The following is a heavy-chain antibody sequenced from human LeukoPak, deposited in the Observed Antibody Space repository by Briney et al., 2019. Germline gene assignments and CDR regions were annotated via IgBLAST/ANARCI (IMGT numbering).Heavy chain of an antibody. CDR2: IYWDDDK. CDR1: GFSLSTSGVG. J-gene: IGHJ4*02. D-gene: IGHD3-3*01. V-gene: IGHV2-5*02. CDR3: AHRQVNYDLWSGYHPGDYFDY. Sequence: SGPTLVNPTQTLTLTCTFSGFSLSTSGVGVGWIRQPPGKALEWLALIYWDDDKRYSPSLKSRLTITKDTSKNQVVLTMTNMDPVDTATYYCAHRQVNYDLWSGYHPGDYFDYWGQGTLVTVSS.